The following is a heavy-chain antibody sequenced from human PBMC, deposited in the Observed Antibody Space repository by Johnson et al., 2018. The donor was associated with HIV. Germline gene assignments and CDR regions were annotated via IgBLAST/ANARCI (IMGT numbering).Heavy chain of an antibody. D-gene: IGHD3-22*01. Sequence: VQLMESGGGVVQPGRSLRLSCAASGFTFSTYAMHLVRQAPGKGLEYVSAISSNGGSTYYANSVKGRFTISRDDSKNTLYLQMNSLKTEDTAVYYCTTTLPSYYDSSAWGAFDIWGQGTMVTVSS. CDR1: GFTFSTYA. J-gene: IGHJ3*02. CDR3: TTTLPSYYDSSAWGAFDI. V-gene: IGHV3-64*01. CDR2: ISSNGGST.